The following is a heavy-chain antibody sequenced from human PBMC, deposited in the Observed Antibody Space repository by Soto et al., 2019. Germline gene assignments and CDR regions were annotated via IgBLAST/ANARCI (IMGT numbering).Heavy chain of an antibody. CDR1: GYTFTSYG. CDR2: ISAYNGNT. Sequence: QVQLVQSGAEVKKPGASVKVSCKASGYTFTSYGISWVRQAPGQGLEWMGWISAYNGNTNYAQKLQGRVTMTTDTPTSTVYMELRSLRSDDKAVYYCARAFPRLGNWFDPWGQGTLVTVSS. D-gene: IGHD7-27*01. V-gene: IGHV1-18*01. CDR3: ARAFPRLGNWFDP. J-gene: IGHJ5*02.